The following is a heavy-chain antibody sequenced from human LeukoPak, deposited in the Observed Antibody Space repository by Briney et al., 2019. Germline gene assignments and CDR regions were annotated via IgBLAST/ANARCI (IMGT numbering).Heavy chain of an antibody. CDR1: GFTFSSYA. CDR2: ISGSGGST. V-gene: IGHV3-23*01. D-gene: IGHD2-2*01. Sequence: GGSLRLSCAASGFTFSSYAMSWVRQAPGKGPEWVSAISGSGGSTYYADSVKGRFTISRDNSKNTLYLQMNSLRAEDTAVYYCAKGFVVVPAYFDYWGQGTLVTVSS. CDR3: AKGFVVVPAYFDY. J-gene: IGHJ4*02.